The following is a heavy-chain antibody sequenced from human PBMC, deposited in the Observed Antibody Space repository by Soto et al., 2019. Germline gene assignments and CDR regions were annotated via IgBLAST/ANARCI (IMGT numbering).Heavy chain of an antibody. Sequence: QVLVVQSGAEVKKPGASVEVTCKVSGYTFARYGISWVRQAPGQGLQWMGWISGYNGDTRYAQQFQGRVTMTTDTSRNTAYLEWRSLRSDDTAVYYCARDQAVFPSPFDYWGQGTLVTVSS. J-gene: IGHJ4*02. CDR2: ISGYNGDT. V-gene: IGHV1-18*01. CDR3: ARDQAVFPSPFDY. CDR1: GYTFARYG.